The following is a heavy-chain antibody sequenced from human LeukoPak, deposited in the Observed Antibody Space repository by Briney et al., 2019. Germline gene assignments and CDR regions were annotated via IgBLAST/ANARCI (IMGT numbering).Heavy chain of an antibody. V-gene: IGHV3-30*02. CDR3: AKDQGYCSSTSCPTTQQLDYFLYY. CDR1: GFTFSSYG. CDR2: IRYDGSNK. J-gene: IGHJ4*02. Sequence: GGSLRLSCAASGFTFSSYGMHWVRQAPGKGLEWVAFIRYDGSNKYYADSVKGRFTISRDNSKNTLYLQMNSLRAEDTAVYYCAKDQGYCSSTSCPTTQQLDYFLYYWGQGTLVTVSS. D-gene: IGHD2-2*01.